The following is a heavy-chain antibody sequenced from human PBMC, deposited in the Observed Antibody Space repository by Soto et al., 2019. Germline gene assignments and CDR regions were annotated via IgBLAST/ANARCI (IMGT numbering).Heavy chain of an antibody. CDR1: GGSFSGYY. V-gene: IGHV4-34*01. J-gene: IGHJ6*02. Sequence: QVQLQQWGAGLLKPSETLSLTCAVYGGSFSGYYWSWIHQPPGKGLEWIGEINHSGSTNYNPSLNGRVTISVDTSKNQFSLTLSSVTAADTAVYYCARVTGRYYYGMDVWGQGTTVTVSS. CDR3: ARVTGRYYYGMDV. CDR2: INHSGST.